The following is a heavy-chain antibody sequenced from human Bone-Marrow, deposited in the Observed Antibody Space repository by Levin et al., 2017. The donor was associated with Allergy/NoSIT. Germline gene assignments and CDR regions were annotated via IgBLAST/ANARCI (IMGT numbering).Heavy chain of an antibody. CDR1: FLPFFTPS. CDR3: ARDPAAVGTGTWG. V-gene: IGHV3-53*01. Sequence: SLLLSFFFSFLPFFTPSLNWVRQAPGKGLEWVSLIYSGGGSHYADSVKGRFTISLYMSKNTLYLQMNDLTAEDTAVYYCARDPAAVGTGTWGWGQGTLVTVSS. CDR2: IYSGGGS. J-gene: IGHJ4*02. D-gene: IGHD6-13*01.